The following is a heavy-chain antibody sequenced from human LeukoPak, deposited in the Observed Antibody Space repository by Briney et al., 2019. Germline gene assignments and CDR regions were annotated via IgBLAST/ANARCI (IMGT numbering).Heavy chain of an antibody. D-gene: IGHD3-9*01. CDR2: IYYNDDK. J-gene: IGHJ4*02. V-gene: IGHV2-5*01. Sequence: SGPTLVNPTQTLTLTCTFSDFSLSTPGMGVGWIRQPPRKALEWLAFIYYNDDKRYSPSLRSKLTITRDTSKNQVVLAMTNMDPVDTATYYCAHLVVTIDWRSYFDYWGQGALVTVSS. CDR3: AHLVVTIDWRSYFDY. CDR1: DFSLSTPGMG.